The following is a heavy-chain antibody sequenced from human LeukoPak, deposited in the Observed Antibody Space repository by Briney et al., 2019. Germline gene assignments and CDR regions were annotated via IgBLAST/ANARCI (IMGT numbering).Heavy chain of an antibody. CDR3: AKAKRYYYDSSGYPLH. CDR2: IKQDGSEK. CDR1: GFTFSSYW. V-gene: IGHV3-7*03. D-gene: IGHD3-22*01. Sequence: GGSLRLSCAASGFTFSSYWMNWVRQAPGKGLEWVANIKQDGSEKYYVDSVKGRFTISRGNAKNSLYLQMNSLRAEDTAVYYCAKAKRYYYDSSGYPLHWGQGTLVTVSS. J-gene: IGHJ4*02.